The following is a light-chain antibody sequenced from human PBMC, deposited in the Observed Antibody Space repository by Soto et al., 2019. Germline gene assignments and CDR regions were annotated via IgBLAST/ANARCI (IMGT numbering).Light chain of an antibody. CDR1: SSDVGGYNY. Sequence: QSVLTQPASVSGSPGQSITISCTGTSSDVGGYNYVCWYQHHPGKAPKLIIYDVSNRPSGVSNRFSGSKSGNTASLTISGLQPEDEADYYCSSYTTSNTRQIVFGTG. CDR3: SSYTTSNTRQIV. CDR2: DVS. J-gene: IGLJ1*01. V-gene: IGLV2-14*03.